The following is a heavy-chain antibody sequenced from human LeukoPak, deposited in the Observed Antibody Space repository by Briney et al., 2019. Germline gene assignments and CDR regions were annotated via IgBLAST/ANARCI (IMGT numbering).Heavy chain of an antibody. CDR2: ISGSGDRA. D-gene: IGHD3-22*01. CDR3: AKTGYDSSGYLDY. CDR1: GFAYSRFA. J-gene: IGHJ4*02. V-gene: IGHV3-23*01. Sequence: PVGSLRLGCAASGFAYSRFAMRWVRQAPGKGLNWVSAISGSGDRAYYAGAVKGGFSISRDNSKNTLYLQMNSLRVEDTAVCYCAKTGYDSSGYLDYWGQGTLVTVSS.